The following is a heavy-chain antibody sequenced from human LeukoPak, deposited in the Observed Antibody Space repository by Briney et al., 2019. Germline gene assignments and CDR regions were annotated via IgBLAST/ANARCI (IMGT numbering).Heavy chain of an antibody. J-gene: IGHJ4*02. CDR3: ATGVIDYYDSSGYYHYFDY. CDR1: GGTFSSYA. Sequence: ASVKVPCKASGGTFSSYAISWVRQAPGQGLEWMGGIIPIFGTANYAQKFQGRVTITADESTSTAYMELSSLRSEDTAVYYCATGVIDYYDSSGYYHYFDYWGQGTLVTVSS. CDR2: IIPIFGTA. V-gene: IGHV1-69*13. D-gene: IGHD3-22*01.